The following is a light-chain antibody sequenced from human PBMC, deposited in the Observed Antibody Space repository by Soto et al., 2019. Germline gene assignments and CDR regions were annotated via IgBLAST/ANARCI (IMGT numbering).Light chain of an antibody. CDR1: SSTIGGNT. CDR2: NDD. V-gene: IGLV1-44*01. CDR3: SSWDDSLNVVV. Sequence: QSVLTQPPSASGTPGQRVTISCSGSSSTIGGNTVNWYQQLPGTAPKLLIYNDDERPSRVPDRFTGSKSGTSSSLAISGLQSDDEADYYCSSWDDSLNVVVFGGGTKVTVL. J-gene: IGLJ2*01.